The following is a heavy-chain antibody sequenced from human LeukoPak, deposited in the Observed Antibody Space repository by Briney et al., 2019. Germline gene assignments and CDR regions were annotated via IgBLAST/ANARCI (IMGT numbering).Heavy chain of an antibody. CDR2: INPNSGGT. CDR1: GYTFTCYY. J-gene: IGHJ4*02. CDR3: AYDSSGYYRNPFDY. Sequence: GASVKVSCKASGYTFTCYYMHWVRQAPGQGLEWMGWINPNSGGTNYAQKFQGRVTMTRDTSISTAYMELSSLRSEDTAVYYCAYDSSGYYRNPFDYWGQGTLVTVSS. D-gene: IGHD3-22*01. V-gene: IGHV1-2*02.